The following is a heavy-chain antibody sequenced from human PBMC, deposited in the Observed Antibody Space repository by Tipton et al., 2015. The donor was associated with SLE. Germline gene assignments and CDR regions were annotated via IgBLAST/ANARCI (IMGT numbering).Heavy chain of an antibody. D-gene: IGHD2/OR15-2a*01. Sequence: QLVQSGPEVKKPGASVKVSCRTSGYPFTNYDINWVRQAPGQGLEWMGWISGYNSKTNYAQKLQGRVTLTADTSTSTAYMELRSLRSDDTAVYYCARFSWASSDYFYYMDVWGKGTSVTVSS. J-gene: IGHJ6*03. CDR1: GYPFTNYD. V-gene: IGHV1-18*01. CDR3: ARFSWASSDYFYYMDV. CDR2: ISGYNSKT.